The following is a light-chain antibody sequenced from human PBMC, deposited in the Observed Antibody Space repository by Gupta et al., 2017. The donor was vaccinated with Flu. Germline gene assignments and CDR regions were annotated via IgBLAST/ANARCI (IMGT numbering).Light chain of an antibody. CDR3: QQSYSTPLLT. CDR1: QSISNY. V-gene: IGKV1-39*01. Sequence: DRVTINCRASQSISNYLNWYQQKPGEAPKLLVYAASSLQSGVPSRFSGSGSGTDFTLTISSLQPEDCATYFCQQSYSTPLLTFGPGTKVDIK. J-gene: IGKJ3*01. CDR2: AAS.